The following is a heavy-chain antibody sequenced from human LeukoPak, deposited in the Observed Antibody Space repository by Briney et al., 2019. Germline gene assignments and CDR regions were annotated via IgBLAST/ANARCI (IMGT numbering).Heavy chain of an antibody. CDR1: GFAFRSYE. V-gene: IGHV3-48*03. CDR3: ARKGGYGLDFDY. Sequence: GGSLRLSCAASGFAFRSYEMIGGRQAPGKGLEWVSYISSSGSTIYYAEFVKGRFTISRDNAKNSLYLQMNSLRAEDTAVYYCARKGGYGLDFDYWGQGTLVTVSS. CDR2: ISSSGSTI. D-gene: IGHD5-18*01. J-gene: IGHJ4*02.